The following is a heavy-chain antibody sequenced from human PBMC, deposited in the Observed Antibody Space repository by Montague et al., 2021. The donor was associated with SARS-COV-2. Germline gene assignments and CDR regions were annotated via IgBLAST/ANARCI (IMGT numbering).Heavy chain of an antibody. Sequence: SETLSLTCAVYGGSFIRYYWSWIRQPPGKGLEWIGEINHSGSTNYNPSLKSRVTISVDTSKNQFSLKLSSVTAADTAVYYCARGSVDIVVVVAAPAPFFDCWGQGTLVTVSS. CDR2: INHSGST. CDR1: GGSFIRYY. D-gene: IGHD2-15*01. CDR3: ARGSVDIVVVVAAPAPFFDC. V-gene: IGHV4-34*01. J-gene: IGHJ4*02.